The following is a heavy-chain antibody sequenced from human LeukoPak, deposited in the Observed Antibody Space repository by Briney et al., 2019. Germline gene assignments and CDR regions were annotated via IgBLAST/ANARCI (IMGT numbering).Heavy chain of an antibody. CDR2: MNPNSGNT. CDR1: GYTFTSYD. Sequence: ASVKVSCKASGYTFTSYDINWVRQATGQGLEWMGWMNPNSGNTGYAQKFQGRVTMTRNTSISTAYMELSSLRSEDTAVYYCARAPPDYGERGWGFDYWGQGTLDTVSS. D-gene: IGHD4-17*01. CDR3: ARAPPDYGERGWGFDY. V-gene: IGHV1-8*01. J-gene: IGHJ4*02.